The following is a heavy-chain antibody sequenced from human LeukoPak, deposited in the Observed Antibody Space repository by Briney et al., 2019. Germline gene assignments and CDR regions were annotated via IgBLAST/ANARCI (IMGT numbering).Heavy chain of an antibody. J-gene: IGHJ3*02. CDR1: GYTFTSYG. D-gene: IGHD3-22*01. CDR3: AIDSSGLDAFDI. CDR2: ISAYNGNT. Sequence: ASVKVSCKASGYTFTSYGISWVRQAPGQGLEWMGWISAYNGNTNYAQKLQGRVTMTTDTSTSTAYMELRSLRSDDTAVYYCAIDSSGLDAFDIWGQGTMVTVSS. V-gene: IGHV1-18*01.